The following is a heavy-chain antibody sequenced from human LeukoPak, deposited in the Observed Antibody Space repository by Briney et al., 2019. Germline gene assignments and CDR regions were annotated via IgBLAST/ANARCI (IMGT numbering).Heavy chain of an antibody. V-gene: IGHV3-7*03. D-gene: IGHD1-14*01. Sequence: TGGSLRLSCAASGFTFSNYWMSWVRQAPGKRLEWVANIKQDGSEKYYVDSVKGRFTISRDNAKNSLYLQMNSLRAEDTAVYYCARLRTFDYWGQGTLVTVSS. CDR2: IKQDGSEK. CDR3: ARLRTFDY. J-gene: IGHJ4*02. CDR1: GFTFSNYW.